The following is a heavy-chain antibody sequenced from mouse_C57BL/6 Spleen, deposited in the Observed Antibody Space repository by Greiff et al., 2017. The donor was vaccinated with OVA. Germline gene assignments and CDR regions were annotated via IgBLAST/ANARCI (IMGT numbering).Heavy chain of an antibody. V-gene: IGHV3-6*01. Sequence: ESGPGLVKPSQSLSLTCSVTGYSITSGYYWNWIRQFPGNKLEWMGYISYDGSNNYNPSLKNRISITRDTSKNQFFLKLNSVTTEDTATYYCARDKPASFAYWGQGTLVTVSA. CDR1: GYSITSGYY. CDR2: ISYDGSN. J-gene: IGHJ3*01. D-gene: IGHD6-1*01. CDR3: ARDKPASFAY.